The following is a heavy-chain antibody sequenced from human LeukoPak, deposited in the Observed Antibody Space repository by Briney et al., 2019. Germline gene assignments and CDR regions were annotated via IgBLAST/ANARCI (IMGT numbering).Heavy chain of an antibody. J-gene: IGHJ6*02. CDR1: GGSISSYY. CDR2: IYYSGST. CDR3: ARDHGDYYYGMDV. Sequence: SETLSLTCTVSGGSISSYYWSWIRQPPGKGLEWIGYIYYSGSTNYNPSLKSRVTISVDTSKNQFSLKLSSVTAADTGVYYCARDHGDYYYGMDVWGQGTTVTVSS. V-gene: IGHV4-59*01. D-gene: IGHD2-8*01.